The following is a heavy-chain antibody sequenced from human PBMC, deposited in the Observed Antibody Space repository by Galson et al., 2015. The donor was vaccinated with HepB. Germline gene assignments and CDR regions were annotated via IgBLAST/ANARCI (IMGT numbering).Heavy chain of an antibody. J-gene: IGHJ5*02. CDR1: GFTFSSYA. CDR2: ISGSGGST. CDR3: AKSPMYSSSWFDNWFDP. D-gene: IGHD6-13*01. Sequence: SLRLSCAASGFTFSSYAMSWVRQAPGKGLEWVSAISGSGGSTYYADSVKGRFTISRDNSKNTLYLQMNSLRAEDTAVYYCAKSPMYSSSWFDNWFDPWGQGTLVTVSS. V-gene: IGHV3-23*01.